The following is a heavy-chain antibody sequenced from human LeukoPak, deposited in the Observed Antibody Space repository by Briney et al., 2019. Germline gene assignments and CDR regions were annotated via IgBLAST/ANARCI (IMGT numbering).Heavy chain of an antibody. CDR1: GGSFSNNYN. J-gene: IGHJ6*03. CDR3: TRSSDFGGYYFYYYMDV. V-gene: IGHV4-39*02. D-gene: IGHD4-23*01. CDR2: LYYNGNT. Sequence: SETLSLTRTVSGGSFSNNYNWDWIRQPPGKGLEWIGSLYYNGNTYYNPSLKSRLTISVDTSKSHFSLQLRSVTAEDTAVYFCTRSSDFGGYYFYYYMDVWGKGTTVSVSS.